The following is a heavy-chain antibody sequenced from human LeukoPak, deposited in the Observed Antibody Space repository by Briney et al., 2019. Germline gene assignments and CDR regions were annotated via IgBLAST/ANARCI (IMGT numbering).Heavy chain of an antibody. CDR3: ARDRDGYNFDY. Sequence: GGSLRLSCAASGFTFSSYSMNWVRQAPGKGLEWVSSISSSSSYIYYADSVKGRFTISRDNAKNSLYLQMNSLRAEDTAVYYCARDRDGYNFDYWGQGTLVTVSS. D-gene: IGHD5-24*01. J-gene: IGHJ4*02. CDR1: GFTFSSYS. CDR2: ISSSSSYI. V-gene: IGHV3-21*01.